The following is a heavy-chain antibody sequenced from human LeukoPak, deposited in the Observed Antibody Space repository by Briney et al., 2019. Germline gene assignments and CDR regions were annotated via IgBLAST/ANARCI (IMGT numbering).Heavy chain of an antibody. Sequence: PSETLSLTCAVYGGSFSGYYWSWIRQPPGKGLEWIAYISDIGSINYNPSLKSRVTISLETSKNQFSLKLSSVTAADTAVYYCAGHHSRNTVDFWGQGTLVTVSS. J-gene: IGHJ4*02. D-gene: IGHD2/OR15-2a*01. CDR1: GGSFSGYY. CDR2: ISDIGSI. V-gene: IGHV4-59*08. CDR3: AGHHSRNTVDF.